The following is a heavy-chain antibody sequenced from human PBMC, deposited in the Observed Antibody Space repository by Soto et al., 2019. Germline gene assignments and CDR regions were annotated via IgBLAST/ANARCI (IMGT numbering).Heavy chain of an antibody. Sequence: ASVKVSCKASGGTFSSYAISWVRQAPGQGLEWMGGIIPIFGTANYAQKFQGRVTITADESTSTAYMELSSLRSEDTAVYYCARDRGVATTFDYWGQGTLVTVSS. J-gene: IGHJ4*02. D-gene: IGHD5-12*01. V-gene: IGHV1-69*13. CDR1: GGTFSSYA. CDR2: IIPIFGTA. CDR3: ARDRGVATTFDY.